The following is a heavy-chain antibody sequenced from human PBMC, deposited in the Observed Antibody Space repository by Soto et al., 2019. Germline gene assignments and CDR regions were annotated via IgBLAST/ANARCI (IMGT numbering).Heavy chain of an antibody. CDR1: GGTFSSYA. J-gene: IGHJ4*02. CDR3: ARAPDYDSSGYLDY. CDR2: IIPIFGTA. D-gene: IGHD3-22*01. Sequence: ASVKVSCKASGGTFSSYAISWVRQAPGQGLEWMGGIIPIFGTANYAQKFQGRVTITADESTSTAYMELSSLRSEDTAVYYCARAPDYDSSGYLDYWGQGTLVTVSS. V-gene: IGHV1-69*13.